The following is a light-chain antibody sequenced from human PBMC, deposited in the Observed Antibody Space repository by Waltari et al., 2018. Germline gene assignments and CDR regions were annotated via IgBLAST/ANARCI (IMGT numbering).Light chain of an antibody. Sequence: QSALTQPASVAGSPGQSIPLSCTGTDRCVAGFKLVSWFQQYPSKAPQLIIYEDTERPSGISSRFSGSKSGNTASLSISGLRAEDEADYYCCSYSRSSPWVFGGGTKVTVL. CDR3: CSYSRSSPWV. CDR2: EDT. CDR1: DRCVAGFKL. V-gene: IGLV2-23*01. J-gene: IGLJ3*02.